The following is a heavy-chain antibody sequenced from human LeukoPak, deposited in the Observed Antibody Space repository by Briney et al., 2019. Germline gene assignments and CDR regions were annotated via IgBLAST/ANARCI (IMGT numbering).Heavy chain of an antibody. Sequence: GGSLRLSCIVSGFTFRNYWMHWVRQAPGKGLEWVSRIDSDGSSTTYADSVKGRFTISRDNAKNTVFLQMSSLTVEDTAVYYCARTISYFDYWGWGTLVTVSS. J-gene: IGHJ4*02. D-gene: IGHD5-24*01. CDR1: GFTFRNYW. CDR2: IDSDGSST. V-gene: IGHV3-74*01. CDR3: ARTISYFDY.